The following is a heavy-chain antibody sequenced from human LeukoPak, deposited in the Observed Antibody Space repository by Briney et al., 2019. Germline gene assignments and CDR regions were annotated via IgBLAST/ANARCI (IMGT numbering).Heavy chain of an antibody. CDR2: IRSDGTNK. J-gene: IGHJ4*02. V-gene: IGHV3-30*02. D-gene: IGHD6-19*01. CDR1: GFTFSSYG. Sequence: GGSLRLSCAASGFTFSSYGMYWVRQAPGKGLEWVAFIRSDGTNKYYADSVKGRFTISRDNAKNTLYLQMNSLRAEDTALSYCVGSSGWWGFVYWGQGTLVTVSS. CDR3: VGSSGWWGFVY.